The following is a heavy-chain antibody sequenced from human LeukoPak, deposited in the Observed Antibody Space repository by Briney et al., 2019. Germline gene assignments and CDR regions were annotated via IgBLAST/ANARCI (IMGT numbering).Heavy chain of an antibody. CDR2: ISAYNGNT. D-gene: IGHD6-19*01. V-gene: IGHV1-18*01. J-gene: IGHJ6*02. Sequence: ASVKVSCKASGYTFTSYGISWVRQAPGQGLEWMGWISAYNGNTNYAQKLQGRVTMTTDTSTSTAYMELRSLRSDDTAVYYCARDLTGIAVAGARQTSYYYYGMDVWGQGTTVTVSS. CDR1: GYTFTSYG. CDR3: ARDLTGIAVAGARQTSYYYYGMDV.